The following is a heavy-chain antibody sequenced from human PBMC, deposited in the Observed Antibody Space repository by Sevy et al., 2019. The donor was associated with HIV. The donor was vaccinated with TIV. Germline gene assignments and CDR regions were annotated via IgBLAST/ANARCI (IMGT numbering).Heavy chain of an antibody. V-gene: IGHV3-7*03. Sequence: GGSLRLSCIASRFTFSNHWMTWVRQAPGKGLEWVANIMKDGTDKFYVDSVKGRFFISRVNANNSVYLQMNSLRVEDTAVYYCARDRRVEFGGSDFWGQGTRVTVSS. CDR1: RFTFSNHW. CDR3: ARDRRVEFGGSDF. CDR2: IMKDGTDK. D-gene: IGHD3-10*01. J-gene: IGHJ4*02.